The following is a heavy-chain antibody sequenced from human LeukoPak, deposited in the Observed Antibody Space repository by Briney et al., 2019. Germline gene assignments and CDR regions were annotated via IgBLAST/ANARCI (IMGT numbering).Heavy chain of an antibody. V-gene: IGHV4-59*01. J-gene: IGHJ4*02. CDR2: IFHSGTT. CDR1: GASISSSY. CDR3: AKTYSSGWYFFDY. D-gene: IGHD6-19*01. Sequence: SETLSLTCTVSGASISSSYWSWVRQPPGKGLEWIGYIFHSGTTNYNPSLKSRVTISVDTSKNQFSLNLNSVTAADAAVYYCAKTYSSGWYFFDYWGQGILVTVSS.